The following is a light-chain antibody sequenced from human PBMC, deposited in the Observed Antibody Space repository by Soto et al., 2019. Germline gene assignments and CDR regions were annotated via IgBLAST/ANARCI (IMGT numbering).Light chain of an antibody. CDR2: WAS. CDR1: QSVLYSSNNKNY. V-gene: IGKV4-1*01. CDR3: QQYYSTLWT. Sequence: DIVMTQSPDSLAVSLGERATINCKSSQSVLYSSNNKNYLAWYQQKPGQPPKLLIYWASTRESGVPDRFSGSGSGTDLTLTISSLQAEDVAVYYCQQYYSTLWTFGQGTKVDIK. J-gene: IGKJ1*01.